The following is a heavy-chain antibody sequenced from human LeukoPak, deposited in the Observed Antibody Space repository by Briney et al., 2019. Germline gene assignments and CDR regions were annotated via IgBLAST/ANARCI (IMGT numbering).Heavy chain of an antibody. V-gene: IGHV7-4-1*02. CDR3: ASGLSETFMVRGPLYYFDY. Sequence: GASVKVSCKASGYTFTSYAMNWVRQAPGQGLEWMGWINTNTGNPTYAQGFTGRFVFSLDTSVSTAYLQISSLKAEDTAVYYCASGLSETFMVRGPLYYFDYWGQGTLVTVSS. CDR2: INTNTGNP. D-gene: IGHD3-10*01. CDR1: GYTFTSYA. J-gene: IGHJ4*02.